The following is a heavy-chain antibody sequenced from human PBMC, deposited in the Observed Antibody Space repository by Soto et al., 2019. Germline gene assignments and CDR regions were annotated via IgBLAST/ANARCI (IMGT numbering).Heavy chain of an antibody. CDR1: GYTFTNYG. Sequence: QVPLVQSGAEVKKPGASVKVSCKASGYTFTNYGIHWVRQGPGQRLEWMGWINAGNGKTKYSQKFQGRVTITRDTSASTAYMELSSLRSEDTAVYYCARDGAVAGNTNFDYWGQGTLVTVSS. V-gene: IGHV1-3*01. J-gene: IGHJ4*02. CDR2: INAGNGKT. D-gene: IGHD6-19*01. CDR3: ARDGAVAGNTNFDY.